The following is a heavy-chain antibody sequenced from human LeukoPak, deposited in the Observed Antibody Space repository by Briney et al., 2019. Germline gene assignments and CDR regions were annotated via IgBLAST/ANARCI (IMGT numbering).Heavy chain of an antibody. CDR2: ISSSSRYI. J-gene: IGHJ4*02. CDR1: GFTFSSYS. CDR3: AREGYCSSTSCPFRY. V-gene: IGHV3-21*01. D-gene: IGHD2-2*01. Sequence: GGSLRLSCAASGFTFSSYSMNWVRQAPGKGLEWVSSISSSSRYIYYADSVKGRFTISRDNAKNSLYLQMNSLRAEDTAVHYCAREGYCSSTSCPFRYWGQGTLVTVSS.